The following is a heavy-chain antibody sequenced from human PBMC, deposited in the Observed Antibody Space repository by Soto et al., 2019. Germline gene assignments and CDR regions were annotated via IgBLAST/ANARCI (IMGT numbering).Heavy chain of an antibody. V-gene: IGHV1-69*13. J-gene: IGHJ6*02. CDR2: IIPIFGTA. Sequence: ASVKVSCKASGGTFSSYAISWVRQAPGQGLEWMGGIIPIFGTANYAQKFQGRVTITADESTSTAYMELSSLRSEDTAVYYCARDRGDIVVVPAAIGEGGYYYYYYGMDVWGQGTTVTVSS. CDR1: GGTFSSYA. CDR3: ARDRGDIVVVPAAIGEGGYYYYYYGMDV. D-gene: IGHD2-2*01.